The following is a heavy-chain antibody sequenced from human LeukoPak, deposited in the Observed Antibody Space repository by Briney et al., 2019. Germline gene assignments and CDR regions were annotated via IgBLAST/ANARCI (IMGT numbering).Heavy chain of an antibody. CDR1: GFTFRSYA. J-gene: IGHJ4*02. D-gene: IGHD1-7*01. CDR2: ISYDGSNK. CDR3: ARETSITGTTPFDY. V-gene: IGHV3-30-3*01. Sequence: PGGSLRLSWAASGFTFRSYAMHWVREAPGKGLEWVTVISYDGSNKYYADSVKGRFTISRDNSKNTLYLQMNSLRAEDTAVYYCARETSITGTTPFDYWGQGTLVTVSS.